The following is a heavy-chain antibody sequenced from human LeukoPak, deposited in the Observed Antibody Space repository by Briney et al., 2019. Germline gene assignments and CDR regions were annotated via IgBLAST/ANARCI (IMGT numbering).Heavy chain of an antibody. CDR1: GFLFSSYW. CDR3: ATICSTSCYGYYMDV. V-gene: IGHV3-7*01. Sequence: GGSLRLSCAASGFLFSSYWMSWVHQAPGKALEWVANIKHDGSDKYYVDSVTGRFTISRDNAKNSLSLQMNSLRVEDTAVYYCATICSTSCYGYYMDVWGKGTTVTVSS. D-gene: IGHD2-2*01. J-gene: IGHJ6*03. CDR2: IKHDGSDK.